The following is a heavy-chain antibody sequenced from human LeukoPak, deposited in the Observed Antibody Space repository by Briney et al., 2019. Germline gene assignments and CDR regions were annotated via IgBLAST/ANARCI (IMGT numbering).Heavy chain of an antibody. D-gene: IGHD3-3*01. CDR1: GGSFSGYY. CDR2: INHSGST. Sequence: SETLSLTCAVYGGSFSGYYWSWIRQPPGKGLEWIGEINHSGSTNYNPSLKSRVTISVDTSKNQFSLKLSSVTAADTAVYYCARKDFWSGMDYWGQGTLVTVSS. CDR3: ARKDFWSGMDY. J-gene: IGHJ4*02. V-gene: IGHV4-34*01.